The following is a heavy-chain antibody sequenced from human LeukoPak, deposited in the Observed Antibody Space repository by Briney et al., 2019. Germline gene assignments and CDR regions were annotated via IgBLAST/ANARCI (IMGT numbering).Heavy chain of an antibody. V-gene: IGHV3-15*01. CDR3: TTDHPRNYYYGMDV. CDR2: IKSKTDGGTT. CDR1: GFTFSDVW. J-gene: IGHJ6*02. Sequence: GGSLRISCAASGFTFSDVWVSWGRQGPGKEPEWVGRIKSKTDGGTTDYAAPVKGRFTISRDDSKNTLYLQMNSLKTEDTAVYYCTTDHPRNYYYGMDVWGQGTTVTVSS.